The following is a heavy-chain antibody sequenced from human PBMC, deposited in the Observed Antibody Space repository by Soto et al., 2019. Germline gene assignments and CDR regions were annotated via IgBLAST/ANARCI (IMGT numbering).Heavy chain of an antibody. V-gene: IGHV1-18*01. CDR1: GYTFTSYG. CDR2: ISAYNGNT. Sequence: GASVKVSCKASGYTFTSYGISWVRQAPGQGLEWMGWISAYNGNTNYAQKLQGRVTMTTDTSTSTAYMELRSLRSDDTAVYYCARVVWYYDFWSGYFYFDYWGQGTLVTVSS. D-gene: IGHD3-3*01. J-gene: IGHJ4*02. CDR3: ARVVWYYDFWSGYFYFDY.